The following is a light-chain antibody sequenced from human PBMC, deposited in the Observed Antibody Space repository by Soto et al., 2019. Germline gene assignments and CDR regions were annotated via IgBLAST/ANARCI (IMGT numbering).Light chain of an antibody. V-gene: IGKV3-15*01. Sequence: EIVMTQSPATLSVSPGGRATLSCRDSQSISDTLAWYQQKPGQAPRLLIYGASTRAPGFPARFSGSGSGTDFTLTISSLQSEDFAVYYCQQFNNWPWTFGQGTKVDIK. CDR2: GAS. CDR1: QSISDT. CDR3: QQFNNWPWT. J-gene: IGKJ1*01.